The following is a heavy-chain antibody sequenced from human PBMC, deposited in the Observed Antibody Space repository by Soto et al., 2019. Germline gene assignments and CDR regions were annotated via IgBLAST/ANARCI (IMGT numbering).Heavy chain of an antibody. CDR2: IYYSVST. J-gene: IGHJ5*02. D-gene: IGHD3-22*01. CDR3: AREWLLNWFDH. Sequence: SETLSLTCTVSGGSISSSSYYWGWIRQPPGKGLEWIGSIYYSVSTYYNPSLKSRVTISVDTSKNQFSLKLSSVTAADTAVYYCAREWLLNWFDHWGQGTLVTVSS. CDR1: GGSISSSSYY. V-gene: IGHV4-39*02.